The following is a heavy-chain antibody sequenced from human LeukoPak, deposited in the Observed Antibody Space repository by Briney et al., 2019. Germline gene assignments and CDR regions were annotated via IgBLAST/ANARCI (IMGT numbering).Heavy chain of an antibody. CDR1: GGSISGYH. CDR3: ARDEVASGSLFNWFDP. Sequence: PSETLSLTCSVSGGSISGYHWSWIRQPPGKGLEWIGNIYYSGSTNYNPSLKSRVTISVDTSKNQVSLKLSSVTAADTAVYYCARDEVASGSLFNWFDPWGQGTLVTVSS. CDR2: IYYSGST. V-gene: IGHV4-59*12. J-gene: IGHJ5*02. D-gene: IGHD1-26*01.